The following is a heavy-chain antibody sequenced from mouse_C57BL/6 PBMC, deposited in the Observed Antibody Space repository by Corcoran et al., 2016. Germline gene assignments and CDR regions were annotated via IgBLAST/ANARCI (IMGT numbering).Heavy chain of an antibody. CDR2: ILPSIGRT. J-gene: IGHJ3*01. CDR1: DSEVFPIAY. Sequence: QVHLQQSGSELRSPGSSVKLSCKDFDSEVFPIAYMSWVRQKPGHGFEWIGGILPSIGRTIYGEKFEDKATLDADTLSDTAYLELNSLTSEDSAIYYCARRPITTVVATKAWFAYWGQGTLVTVSA. D-gene: IGHD1-1*01. CDR3: ARRPITTVVATKAWFAY. V-gene: IGHV15-2*01.